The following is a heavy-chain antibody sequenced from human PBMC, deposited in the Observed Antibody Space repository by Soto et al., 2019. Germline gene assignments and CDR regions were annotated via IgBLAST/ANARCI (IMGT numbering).Heavy chain of an antibody. CDR2: INPTTTST. CDR3: ASDMSTN. D-gene: IGHD2-2*01. CDR1: EYTFSTYS. V-gene: IGHV1-46*01. Sequence: ASVKVSCKASEYTFSTYSLHWVRQAPGQGLEWMGIINPTTTSTSDAQKFQGRVTMTRDTSISTAYMELTNLRSEDTAIYYCASDMSTNWGQGTLVTVSS. J-gene: IGHJ4*02.